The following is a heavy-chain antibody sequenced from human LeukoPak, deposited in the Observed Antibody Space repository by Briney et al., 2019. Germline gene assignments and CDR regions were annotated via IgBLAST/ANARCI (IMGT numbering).Heavy chain of an antibody. J-gene: IGHJ2*01. V-gene: IGHV4-39*01. D-gene: IGHD4-17*01. CDR3: ARLVTINTVTTARYWYFDL. Sequence: PSETLSLTCTVSSGSISSSSYYWGWIRQPPGKGLEWIGSSYYSGSTYYNPSLKSRVTISVDTSKNQFSLKLSSVTAADTAVYFLARLVTINTVTTARYWYFDLWGRGTLVTVSS. CDR2: SYYSGST. CDR1: SGSISSSSYY.